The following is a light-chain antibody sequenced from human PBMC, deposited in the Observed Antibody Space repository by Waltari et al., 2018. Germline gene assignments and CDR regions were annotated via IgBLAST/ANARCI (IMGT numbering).Light chain of an antibody. Sequence: DIQMTQPPSSLSASVGDRVTISCRAGQNIRNYLNWYQHTPGKPPKLLIHTASSLQGGVPSRFSGSGSETEFTLTISSLQPEDFATYYCQQSYSTLYSFGQGTRVEIK. J-gene: IGKJ2*03. V-gene: IGKV1-39*01. CDR3: QQSYSTLYS. CDR2: TAS. CDR1: QNIRNY.